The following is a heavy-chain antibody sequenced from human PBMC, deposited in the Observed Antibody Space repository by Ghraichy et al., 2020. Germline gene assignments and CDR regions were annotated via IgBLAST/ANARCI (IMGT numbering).Heavy chain of an antibody. V-gene: IGHV3-74*01. CDR3: GRSLRGTFH. CDR1: GGTFSSYW. D-gene: IGHD1-26*01. CDR2: INTDGSII. J-gene: IGHJ4*02. Sequence: GGSLRLSCAVSGGTFSSYWMHWVRQAPGKGLVWVSRINTDGSIINYADSVKGRFTISRDNARNTLYLQMNSLRTEDTAMYYCGRSLRGTFHWGQGTLVTVSP.